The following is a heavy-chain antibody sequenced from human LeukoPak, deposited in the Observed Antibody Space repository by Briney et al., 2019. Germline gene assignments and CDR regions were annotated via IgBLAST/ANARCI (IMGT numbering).Heavy chain of an antibody. D-gene: IGHD3-22*01. CDR3: AREYYYDSSGSLSYGMDV. Sequence: SETLSLTCAVYGGSFSGYYWSWIRQPPGKGLEWIGEINHSGSTNYNPSLKSRVTISVDTSKNQFSLKLSSVTAADTAVYYCAREYYYDSSGSLSYGMDVWGQGTTVTVSS. CDR1: GGSFSGYY. J-gene: IGHJ6*02. CDR2: INHSGST. V-gene: IGHV4-34*01.